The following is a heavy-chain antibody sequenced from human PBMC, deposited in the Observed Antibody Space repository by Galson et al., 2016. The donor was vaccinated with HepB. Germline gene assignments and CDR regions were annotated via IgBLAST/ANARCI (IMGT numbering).Heavy chain of an antibody. D-gene: IGHD3-22*01. CDR2: ISYDGSNK. CDR1: AFTFNNYA. V-gene: IGHV3-30-3*02. Sequence: SLRLSCAVSAFTFNNYAMHWVRQAPGKGLEWVAFISYDGSNKYYSASVKGRFAISRDNSRNTLSLHMNSLRAEDTAVYYCASCYYYDSSGYYSDFWGQGTLVTVSS. CDR3: ASCYYYDSSGYYSDF. J-gene: IGHJ4*02.